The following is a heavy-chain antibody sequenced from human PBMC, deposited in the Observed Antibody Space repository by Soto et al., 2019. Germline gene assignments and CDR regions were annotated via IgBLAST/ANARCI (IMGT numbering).Heavy chain of an antibody. V-gene: IGHV1-18*01. CDR2: ISAHNGNT. CDR3: ASGRYADY. Sequence: QVHLVQSGAEVKKPGASVKVSCKGSGYTFTSYGITWVRQAPGQGLEWMGWISAHNGNTDYAQKLQGRVTVPRDTSPRTAYMALSSLSSLDTAVYYSASGRYADYWGQGALVTVSS. J-gene: IGHJ4*02. D-gene: IGHD1-26*01. CDR1: GYTFTSYG.